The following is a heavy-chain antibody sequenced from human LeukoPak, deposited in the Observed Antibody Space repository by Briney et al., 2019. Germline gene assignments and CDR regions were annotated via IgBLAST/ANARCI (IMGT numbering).Heavy chain of an antibody. CDR1: GFTFDDYA. CDR3: AKNLGQKRLYYYGMDV. Sequence: GRSLRLSCAASGFTFDDYAMHWVRQAPGKGLEWVSGISWNSGSIDYADSVKGRFTISRDNAKNSLYLQMNSLRAEDTALYYCAKNLGQKRLYYYGMDVWGQGTTVTVSS. D-gene: IGHD3-16*01. V-gene: IGHV3-9*01. CDR2: ISWNSGSI. J-gene: IGHJ6*02.